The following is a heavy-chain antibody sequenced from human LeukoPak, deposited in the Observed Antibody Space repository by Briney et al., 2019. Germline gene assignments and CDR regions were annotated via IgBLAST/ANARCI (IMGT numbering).Heavy chain of an antibody. D-gene: IGHD2/OR15-2a*01. CDR1: GGSISSYY. V-gene: IGHV4-59*08. Sequence: SETLSLTCTVSGGSISSYYWSWIRQPPGKGLEWIGYIYYSGSTNYNPSLKSRVTISVDTSKNHFSLRLSSVTAADTAVYYCARQMFLGGMDVWGQGTTVTVSS. J-gene: IGHJ6*02. CDR2: IYYSGST. CDR3: ARQMFLGGMDV.